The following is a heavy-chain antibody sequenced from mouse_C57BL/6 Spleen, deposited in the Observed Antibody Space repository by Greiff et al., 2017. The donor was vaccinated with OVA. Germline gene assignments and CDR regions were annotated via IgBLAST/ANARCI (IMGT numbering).Heavy chain of an antibody. Sequence: DVKLQESGPGLVKPSQSLSLTCSVTGYSITSGYYWNWIRQFPGNKLEWMGYISYDGSNNYNPSLKNRISITRDTSKNQFFLKLNSVTTEDTATYYCAGNGNYEYFDVWGTGTTVTVSS. CDR2: ISYDGSN. J-gene: IGHJ1*03. CDR3: AGNGNYEYFDV. CDR1: GYSITSGYY. D-gene: IGHD2-1*01. V-gene: IGHV3-6*01.